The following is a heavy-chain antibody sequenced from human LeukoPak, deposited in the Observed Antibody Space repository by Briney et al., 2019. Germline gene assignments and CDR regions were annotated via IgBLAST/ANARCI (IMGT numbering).Heavy chain of an antibody. J-gene: IGHJ4*02. Sequence: PGGSLRLSCAASGFTFSSYAMSWVRQAPGKGLEWVSTISGSGGSTYYADSVKGRFTISRDNSKNTLYLQMNSLRAEDTAIYYCAKIKNFDYDPDIWGQGTMVTVSS. V-gene: IGHV3-23*01. CDR2: ISGSGGST. CDR1: GFTFSSYA. D-gene: IGHD4-17*01. CDR3: AKIKNFDYDPDI.